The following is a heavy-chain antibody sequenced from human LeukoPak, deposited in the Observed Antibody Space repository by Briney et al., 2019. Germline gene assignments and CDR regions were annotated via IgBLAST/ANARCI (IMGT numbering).Heavy chain of an antibody. CDR3: ANGQWLSDYPLGGASDI. V-gene: IGHV3-23*01. J-gene: IGHJ3*02. CDR1: GFRFSSYA. Sequence: GGSETRFCGASGFRFSSYAMNWVRQAPGKGLEWVSGITASSTGTYYADSVKGRFTISRDSIKNTLYLQMHSLRAEDTAVYYCANGQWLSDYPLGGASDIWGHGTMVTVSS. CDR2: ITASSTGT. D-gene: IGHD3-22*01.